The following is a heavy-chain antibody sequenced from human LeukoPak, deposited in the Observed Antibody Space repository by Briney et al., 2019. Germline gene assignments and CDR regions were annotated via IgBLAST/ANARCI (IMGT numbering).Heavy chain of an antibody. CDR2: IYHSGST. J-gene: IGHJ4*02. CDR3: ARAPRYDYVWGSYRYYFDY. CDR1: GGSISSSNW. D-gene: IGHD3-16*02. Sequence: MPSGTLSLTCAVSGGSISSSNWWSWVRQPPGKGLEWIGEIYHSGSTNYNPSLKSRVTISVDTSKNQFSLKLSSVTAADTAVYYCARAPRYDYVWGSYRYYFDYWGQGTLVTVSS. V-gene: IGHV4-4*02.